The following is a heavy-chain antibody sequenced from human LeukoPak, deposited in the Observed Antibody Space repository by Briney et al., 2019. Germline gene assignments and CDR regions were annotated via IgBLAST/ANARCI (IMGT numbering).Heavy chain of an antibody. J-gene: IGHJ4*02. Sequence: SETLSLTCTVSGGSISGYYWSWIRQPPGKGLEWIGYLHYSGSTNYNPSLKSRVTISVDTSKNQFSLKLSSVTAADTAVYYCASVRELYYFDYWGQGTLVTVSS. CDR1: GGSISGYY. CDR3: ASVRELYYFDY. V-gene: IGHV4-59*12. CDR2: LHYSGST. D-gene: IGHD1-26*01.